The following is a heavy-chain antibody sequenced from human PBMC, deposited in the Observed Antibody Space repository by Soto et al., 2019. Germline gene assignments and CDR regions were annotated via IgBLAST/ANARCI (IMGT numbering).Heavy chain of an antibody. J-gene: IGHJ4*02. Sequence: ASVKVSCKASGYTFTSYAMHWVRQAPGQRLEWMGWINAGNGNTKYSQKFQGRVTITRDTSASTAYMELSSLRSEDTAVYYCARDLALSGSLRPLGYWGQGTLVTAPQ. CDR1: GYTFTSYA. V-gene: IGHV1-3*01. CDR3: ARDLALSGSLRPLGY. CDR2: INAGNGNT. D-gene: IGHD1-26*01.